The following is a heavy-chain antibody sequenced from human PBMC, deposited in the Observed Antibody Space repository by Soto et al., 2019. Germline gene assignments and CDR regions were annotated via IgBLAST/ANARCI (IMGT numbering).Heavy chain of an antibody. CDR3: ARLGYCDTNTCNRYFDS. V-gene: IGHV4-61*08. D-gene: IGHD2-15*01. Sequence: PSETLSLTCTVSGGSVSSEDHYWSWIRQPPGKELEWIGYVYYFGTTNYNPSLKSRVTISIDTSRNQFSLKVNSVTAADTAVYYCARLGYCDTNTCNRYFDSWGQGTQVTVSS. J-gene: IGHJ4*02. CDR2: VYYFGTT. CDR1: GGSVSSEDHY.